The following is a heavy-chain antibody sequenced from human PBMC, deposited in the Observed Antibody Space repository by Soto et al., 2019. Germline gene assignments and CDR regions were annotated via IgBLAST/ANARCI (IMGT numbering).Heavy chain of an antibody. D-gene: IGHD3-3*01. CDR3: ASQGGFYDFWSGYQSGWFDP. J-gene: IGHJ5*02. CDR2: INHSGST. Sequence: SETLSLTCAVYGGSFSGYYWSWIRQPPGKGLEWIGEINHSGSTNYNPSLKSRVTISVDTSKNQFSLKLSSVTAADTAVYYCASQGGFYDFWSGYQSGWFDPWRQGTLVTVSS. V-gene: IGHV4-34*01. CDR1: GGSFSGYY.